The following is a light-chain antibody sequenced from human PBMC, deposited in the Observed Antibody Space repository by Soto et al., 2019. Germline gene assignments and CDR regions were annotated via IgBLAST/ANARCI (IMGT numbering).Light chain of an antibody. J-gene: IGLJ1*01. V-gene: IGLV2-23*02. CDR1: SSEIGSFNF. CDR3: CSDAGSSTYV. CDR2: EVS. Sequence: QSVLTQPAPVSGSPGPSITVSCPRNSSEIGSFNFVSWYQQHPGKAPKVVIYEVSKRPSGVSNRFSGSKSGNTASLTISGLQADDEADYYCCSDAGSSTYVFGTGTKVTVL.